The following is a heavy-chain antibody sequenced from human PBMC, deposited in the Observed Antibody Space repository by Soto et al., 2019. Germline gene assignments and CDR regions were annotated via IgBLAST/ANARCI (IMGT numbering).Heavy chain of an antibody. D-gene: IGHD1-26*01. CDR3: ARDSLSGSYTKHWYFDL. V-gene: IGHV3-48*02. CDR1: GFTFSSYS. CDR2: ISSSSSTI. J-gene: IGHJ2*01. Sequence: GGSLRLSCAASGFTFSSYSMNWVRQAPGKGLEWVSYISSSSSTIYYADSVKGRFTISRDNAKNSLYLQMNSLGDEDTAVYYCARDSLSGSYTKHWYFDLWGRGTLVTVSS.